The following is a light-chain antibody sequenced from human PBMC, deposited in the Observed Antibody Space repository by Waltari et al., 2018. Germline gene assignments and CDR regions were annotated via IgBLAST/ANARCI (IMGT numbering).Light chain of an antibody. V-gene: IGKV1-16*01. Sequence: DIQVTQSPSSLSASVGDTVTITCRASQDIGSYLAWYQQKPGKAPKPLIYYASNLEPGVPSRCSGSGSGTEFTLTISSLQPEDFAAYYCQQYNSAPYSFGQGTKLEIK. CDR1: QDIGSY. CDR3: QQYNSAPYS. J-gene: IGKJ2*03. CDR2: YAS.